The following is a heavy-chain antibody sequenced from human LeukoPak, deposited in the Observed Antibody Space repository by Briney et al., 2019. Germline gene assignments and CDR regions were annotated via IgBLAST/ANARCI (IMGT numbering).Heavy chain of an antibody. CDR3: ARAATIDSSGYYCC. V-gene: IGHV3-7*01. J-gene: IGHJ4*02. CDR2: IKEDGREK. CDR1: GFTFSRYW. Sequence: PGGSLRLSCAASGFTFSRYWMRWVRQAPGEGGEWVANIKEDGREKYYMDTVKGRFTIPRENAKKSLYMKKNRVREEGTGVYYSARAATIDSSGYYCCWGQVTLVTVSS. D-gene: IGHD3-22*01.